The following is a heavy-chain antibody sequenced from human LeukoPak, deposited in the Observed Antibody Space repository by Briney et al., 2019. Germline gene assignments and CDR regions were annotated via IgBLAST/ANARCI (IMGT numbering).Heavy chain of an antibody. CDR3: AKGPYCSGGTCYSLGEFDP. D-gene: IGHD2-15*01. CDR2: ISDSGAYT. Sequence: GGSLRLSCAASGFTFTKYGMSWVRQAPGKGLEWISTISDSGAYTYYADFVKGRFTVSRDNSKNLVFLELNSLRAEDTATYFCAKGPYCSGGTCYSLGEFDPWGQGTLVTVSS. V-gene: IGHV3-23*01. J-gene: IGHJ5*02. CDR1: GFTFTKYG.